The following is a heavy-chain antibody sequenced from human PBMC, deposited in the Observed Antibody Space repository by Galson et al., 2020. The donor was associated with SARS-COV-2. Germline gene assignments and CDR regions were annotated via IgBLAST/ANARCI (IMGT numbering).Heavy chain of an antibody. CDR2: IYHSGST. CDR1: GASVRNYY. V-gene: IGHV4-59*08. CDR3: ARGSGGGWFDP. J-gene: IGHJ5*02. Sequence: SETLSFTCTVSGASVRNYYWIWIRQPPGKGLEWIGYIYHSGSTNYSPSLKSRVTMSVDTSKNQFSLNLSSVTAADTAVYYCARGSGGGWFDPWGHGTLVTVSS. D-gene: IGHD3-16*01.